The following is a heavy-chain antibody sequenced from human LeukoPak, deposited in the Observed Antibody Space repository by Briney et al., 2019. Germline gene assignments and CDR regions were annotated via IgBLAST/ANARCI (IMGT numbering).Heavy chain of an antibody. CDR1: GGSISSYY. Sequence: PSETLSLTCTVSGGSISSYYWSWIRQPPGKGLEWIGYIYYSGSTNYNPSLKSRVTISVDTSKNQFSLKLSSVTAADTAVYYCARFSSLDHLFDPWGQGTLVTVSS. CDR2: IYYSGST. CDR3: ARFSSLDHLFDP. J-gene: IGHJ5*02. D-gene: IGHD2-2*01. V-gene: IGHV4-59*08.